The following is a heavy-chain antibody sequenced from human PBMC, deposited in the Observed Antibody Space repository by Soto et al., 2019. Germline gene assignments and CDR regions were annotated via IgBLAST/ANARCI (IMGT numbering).Heavy chain of an antibody. J-gene: IGHJ3*02. CDR3: AKDLKTSSTRGALDM. CDR1: GFTFSSNA. Sequence: GGSLRLSCAASGFTFSSNAMNWVRQAPGKGLEWVSVISGSGSSIYYADSVKGRFTISRDNSKNTLYLQMNSLRAEDTAVYYCAKDLKTSSTRGALDMWGQGTMVTVSS. V-gene: IGHV3-23*01. D-gene: IGHD6-13*01. CDR2: ISGSGSSI.